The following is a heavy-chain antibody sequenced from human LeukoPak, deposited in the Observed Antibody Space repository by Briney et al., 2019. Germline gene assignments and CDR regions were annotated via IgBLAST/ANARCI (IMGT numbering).Heavy chain of an antibody. D-gene: IGHD3-22*01. J-gene: IGHJ6*02. CDR3: ARDPLTYYYDSSEGMDV. CDR1: GGSISSTTYY. Sequence: SETLSLTCSVSGGSISSTTYYWGWIRQPPGKGLEWIGNIYYSGSTYYNPSLKSRVTISVDTSKNQFSLKLSSVTAADTAVYYCARDPLTYYYDSSEGMDVWGQGTTVTVSS. V-gene: IGHV4-39*07. CDR2: IYYSGST.